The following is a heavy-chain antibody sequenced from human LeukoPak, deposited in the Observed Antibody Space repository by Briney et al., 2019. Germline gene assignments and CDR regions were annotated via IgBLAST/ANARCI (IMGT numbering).Heavy chain of an antibody. CDR1: GFTFSSYG. J-gene: IGHJ3*02. Sequence: GGSLRLSCAASGFTFSSYGMSWVRQAPGKGLEGVSVMSGSGGSTYYVDSVKGRFTISRDNSKNTLYLQMNSLRAEDTAVYYCAKVRVVVSATGAFDIWGQGTMVTVSS. V-gene: IGHV3-23*01. CDR2: MSGSGGST. CDR3: AKVRVVVSATGAFDI. D-gene: IGHD2-15*01.